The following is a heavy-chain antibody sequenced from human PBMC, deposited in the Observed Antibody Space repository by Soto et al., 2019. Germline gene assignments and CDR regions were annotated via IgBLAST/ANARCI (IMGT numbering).Heavy chain of an antibody. D-gene: IGHD3-9*01. V-gene: IGHV3-11*01. Sequence: GGSLRLSCAASGFTFSDYYMSWIRQAQGKGLESVSYISSSGSTIYYADSVKGRFTISRDNAKTSLYLQMNSLRAEDTAVYYCARGVSVDILTRFYGMDVWGQGTTVTVSS. CDR2: ISSSGSTI. CDR3: ARGVSVDILTRFYGMDV. CDR1: GFTFSDYY. J-gene: IGHJ6*02.